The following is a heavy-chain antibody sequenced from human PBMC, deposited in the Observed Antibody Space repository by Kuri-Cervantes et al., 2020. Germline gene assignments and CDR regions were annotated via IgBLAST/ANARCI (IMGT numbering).Heavy chain of an antibody. CDR3: ARDQGSSTLWYYYGMDV. CDR1: GGSISSGGYY. CDR2: IYYSGST. V-gene: IGHV4-31*03. Sequence: SETLSLTCTVSGGSISSGGYYWSWIRQHPGKGLEWIGYIYYSGSTYYNPSLKSRVTISVDTSKNQFSLKLSSVTAADTAVYYCARDQGSSTLWYYYGMDVWGQGTTVTVSS. D-gene: IGHD6-6*01. J-gene: IGHJ6*02.